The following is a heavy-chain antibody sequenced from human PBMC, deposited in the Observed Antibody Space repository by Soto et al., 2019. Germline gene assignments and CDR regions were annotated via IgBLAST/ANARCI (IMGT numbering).Heavy chain of an antibody. CDR3: ASTDIVVVPAALLFDY. CDR2: IYYSGST. V-gene: IGHV4-61*01. J-gene: IGHJ4*02. CDR1: GGSVSSGSYY. D-gene: IGHD2-2*01. Sequence: SETLSLTCTVSGGSVSSGSYYWSWIRQPPGKGLEWIGYIYYSGSTNYNPSLKSRVTISVDTSKNQFSLKLSSVTAADTAVYYCASTDIVVVPAALLFDYWGQGTLVTVSS.